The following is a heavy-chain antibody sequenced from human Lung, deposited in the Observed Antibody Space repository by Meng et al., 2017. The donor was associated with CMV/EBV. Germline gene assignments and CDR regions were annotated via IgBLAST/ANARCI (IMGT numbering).Heavy chain of an antibody. J-gene: IGHJ6*02. Sequence: GESXKISCAASGFTFSNFAMTWVRQAPGKGLEWVSVIYTASTRTYYGNSVKGRFTISRSDSQNTLHLQMNSLRAEDTAVYYCAKGTWGDYWYVLDVWGQGXTVTVSS. V-gene: IGHV3-23*03. D-gene: IGHD3-10*02. CDR2: IYTASTRT. CDR1: GFTFSNFA. CDR3: AKGTWGDYWYVLDV.